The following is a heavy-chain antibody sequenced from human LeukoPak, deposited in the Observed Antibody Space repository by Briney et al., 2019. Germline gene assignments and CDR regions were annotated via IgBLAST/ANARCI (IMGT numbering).Heavy chain of an antibody. J-gene: IGHJ4*02. CDR1: VFTFSSYA. V-gene: IGHV3-23*01. Sequence: GGSLTLSCAASVFTFSSYAMRWVGQAAGKGGEGVAASSGSGGSTYYADSVKGWCTISRDNSKNTLYLQMNSLRAEDTAVYYCGTLGMTTVTPRDYWGRGTLVTVSS. D-gene: IGHD4-17*01. CDR3: GTLGMTTVTPRDY. CDR2: SSGSGGST.